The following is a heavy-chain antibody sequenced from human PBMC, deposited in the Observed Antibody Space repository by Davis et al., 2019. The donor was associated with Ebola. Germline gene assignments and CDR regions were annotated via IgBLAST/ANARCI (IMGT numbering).Heavy chain of an antibody. J-gene: IGHJ4*02. CDR1: GGSISSYY. Sequence: SETLSLTCTVSGGSISSYYWSWLRQPPGKGLEWIGYVYYSGNTNYNPSLKSRGTISVDTSNNQFSLTLSSVTAADTAVYYCARGMGGYINYWGQGILVAVSS. CDR3: ARGMGGYINY. CDR2: VYYSGNT. V-gene: IGHV4-59*01. D-gene: IGHD5-18*01.